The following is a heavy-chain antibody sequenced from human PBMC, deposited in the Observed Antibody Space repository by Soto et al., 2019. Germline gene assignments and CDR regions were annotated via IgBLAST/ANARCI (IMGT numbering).Heavy chain of an antibody. CDR3: ARGAIVMRVGNWFDP. Sequence: QVQLQESGPGLVKPSETLSLTCTVSGGSISSAGYCWSWIRQHPGRGLEWIGYMYYSGITYYNPSLLRRVTMSVDMSKNQFSLKLFSVTAADTAVYYCARGAIVMRVGNWFDPWGQGTLVTVSS. V-gene: IGHV4-31*03. D-gene: IGHD1-26*01. CDR2: MYYSGIT. CDR1: GGSISSAGYC. J-gene: IGHJ5*02.